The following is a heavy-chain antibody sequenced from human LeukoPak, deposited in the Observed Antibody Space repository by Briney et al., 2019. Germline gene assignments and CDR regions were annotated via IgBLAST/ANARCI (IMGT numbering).Heavy chain of an antibody. CDR3: ASSVIIPYYFDY. CDR2: IFYSGST. D-gene: IGHD3-3*01. V-gene: IGHV4-39*07. CDR1: GGSISTSNYY. Sequence: SETLSLTCTVSGGSISTSNYYWGWIRQPPGKGLEWIGNIFYSGSTYYSPSLKSRVTISVDTSKNQFSLKLSSVTAADTAVYYCASSVIIPYYFDYWGQGTLVTVSS. J-gene: IGHJ4*02.